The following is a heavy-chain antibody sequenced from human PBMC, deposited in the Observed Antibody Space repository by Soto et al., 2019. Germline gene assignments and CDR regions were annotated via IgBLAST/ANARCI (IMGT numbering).Heavy chain of an antibody. J-gene: IGHJ4*02. Sequence: QVQLQESGPGLVKPSQTLSLTCTVSGGSISSGGYYWSWIRQHPGKGLEWIGYIYYSGSTYYNPSLKSRVTISVDTSKNQFSLKLSSVTAADTPVYYCARGLTFGGVIAGIEADYWGQGTLVTVSS. CDR3: ARGLTFGGVIAGIEADY. D-gene: IGHD3-16*02. CDR2: IYYSGST. V-gene: IGHV4-31*03. CDR1: GGSISSGGYY.